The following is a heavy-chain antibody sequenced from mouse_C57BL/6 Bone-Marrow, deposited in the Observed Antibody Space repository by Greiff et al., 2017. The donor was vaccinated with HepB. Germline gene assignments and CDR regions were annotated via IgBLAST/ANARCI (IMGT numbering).Heavy chain of an antibody. Sequence: QVQLQQPGAELVKPGASVKLSCKASGYTFTSYWMPWVKQRPGQGLEWIGEIDHSDNYTNYNQNFKGKATLTVDTSSSTVYMQHSSLTAEDSAVYYCARKILRDWYFDVWGTGTTVTVSS. CDR3: ARKILRDWYFDV. V-gene: IGHV1-50*01. J-gene: IGHJ1*03. D-gene: IGHD1-1*01. CDR2: IDHSDNYT. CDR1: GYTFTSYW.